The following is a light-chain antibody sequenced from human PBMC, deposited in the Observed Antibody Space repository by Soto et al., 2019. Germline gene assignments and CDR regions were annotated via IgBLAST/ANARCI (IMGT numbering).Light chain of an antibody. CDR2: GNI. J-gene: IGLJ2*01. V-gene: IGLV1-40*01. CDR1: SSNIGAGYD. Sequence: QSVLTQPPSVSGAPGQRVTISCTGSSSNIGAGYDIHWYQQLPGTAPKLLIYGNINRPSGVPDRSSGSKSGTSASLAIPGLHDEDEADYYCQSYDSSLRGSVVFGGGTKLTVL. CDR3: QSYDSSLRGSVV.